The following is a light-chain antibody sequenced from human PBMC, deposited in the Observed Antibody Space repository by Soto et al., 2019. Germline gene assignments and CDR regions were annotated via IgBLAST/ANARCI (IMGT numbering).Light chain of an antibody. V-gene: IGLV2-23*01. Sequence: QSALTQPASVSGSPEQSITISCTGPGSDVGSFDLVSWYQQHPGKAPKLIIFEGSKRPSGISTRFSGSKSDNRASLTISGLQAEDEADYYCSSYAGSMTWVFGGGTKVTVL. CDR1: GSDVGSFDL. J-gene: IGLJ3*02. CDR3: SSYAGSMTWV. CDR2: EGS.